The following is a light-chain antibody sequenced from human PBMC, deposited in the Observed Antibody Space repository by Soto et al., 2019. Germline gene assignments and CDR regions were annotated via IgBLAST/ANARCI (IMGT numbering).Light chain of an antibody. CDR1: QDIRSY. J-gene: IGKJ4*01. V-gene: IGKV1-9*01. Sequence: DIQLTQSPSSLSASVGDRLTITCRASQDIRSYLAWYQQKPGKAPNLLISAASTLQSGVPSRFSGSGSGTAFTLTISSLQPEDFATYYCQQLNVYPLTFGGGTKVDIK. CDR2: AAS. CDR3: QQLNVYPLT.